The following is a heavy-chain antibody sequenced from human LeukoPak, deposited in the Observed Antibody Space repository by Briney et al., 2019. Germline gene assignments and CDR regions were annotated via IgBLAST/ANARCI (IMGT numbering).Heavy chain of an antibody. Sequence: PSETLSLTCTVSGGSISSYYWSWIRQPPGKGLEWIGYIYYSGSTNYNPSLKSRVTISVDTSKNQFSLKLSSVTAADTAVYYCARQPGIAAAGTQWFDPWGQGTLVTVSS. CDR2: IYYSGST. J-gene: IGHJ5*02. CDR3: ARQPGIAAAGTQWFDP. CDR1: GGSISSYY. V-gene: IGHV4-59*08. D-gene: IGHD6-13*01.